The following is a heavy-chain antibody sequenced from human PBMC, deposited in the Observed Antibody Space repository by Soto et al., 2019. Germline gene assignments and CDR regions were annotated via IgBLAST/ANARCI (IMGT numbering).Heavy chain of an antibody. V-gene: IGHV3-49*03. CDR3: TKYTYTSRYAYYGMDV. Sequence: GGSLRLSCTTSGFTFGDYAMSWSRQAPGKGLEWVGVIRSKAYGGTTDYAASVKGRFTISRDDSKSIAYLQMNSLESEDTGVYYCTKYTYTSRYAYYGMDVWGHGTTVTVSS. D-gene: IGHD6-13*01. CDR2: IRSKAYGGTT. CDR1: GFTFGDYA. J-gene: IGHJ6*02.